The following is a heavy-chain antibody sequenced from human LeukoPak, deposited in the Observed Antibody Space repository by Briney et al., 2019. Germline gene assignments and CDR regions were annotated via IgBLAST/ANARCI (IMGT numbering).Heavy chain of an antibody. V-gene: IGHV5-51*01. CDR3: ARRRGYTSSWFDY. CDR1: GYTFTSYW. J-gene: IGHJ5*01. CDR2: IYLGDSNT. Sequence: GESLKISCKGSGYTFTSYWIAWVRQMPGKGLEWMGIIYLGDSNTRYGPSFQGQVTISADKSISTAYLQRSSLKASDTAIYYCARRRGYTSSWFDYWGQGTLVTVSS. D-gene: IGHD6-13*01.